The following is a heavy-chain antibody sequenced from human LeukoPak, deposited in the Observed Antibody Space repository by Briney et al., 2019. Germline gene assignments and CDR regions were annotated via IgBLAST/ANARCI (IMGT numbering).Heavy chain of an antibody. CDR2: IKQDGSEK. CDR3: AREVYEVAGTFDY. Sequence: PRGSLRPSCAASGFTFSSYWMSWVRQAPGKGLEWVANIKQDGSEKYYVDSVKGRFTISRDNAKNSLYLQMNSLRAEDTAVYYCAREVYEVAGTFDYWGQGTLVTVSS. J-gene: IGHJ4*02. V-gene: IGHV3-7*03. D-gene: IGHD6-19*01. CDR1: GFTFSSYW.